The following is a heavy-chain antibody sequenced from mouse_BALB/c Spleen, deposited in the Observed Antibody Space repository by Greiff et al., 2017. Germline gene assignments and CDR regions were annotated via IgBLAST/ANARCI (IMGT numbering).Heavy chain of an antibody. J-gene: IGHJ4*01. D-gene: IGHD2-1*01. CDR1: GFSLTGYG. CDR3: ARDRFYYGNDYAMDY. CDR2: IWGDGST. V-gene: IGHV2-6-7*01. Sequence: VKLMESGPGLVAPSQSLSITCTVSGFSLTGYGVNWVRQPPGKGLEWLGMIWGDGSTDYNSALKSRLSISKDNSKSQVFLKMNSLQTDDTARYYCARDRFYYGNDYAMDYWGQGTSVTVSS.